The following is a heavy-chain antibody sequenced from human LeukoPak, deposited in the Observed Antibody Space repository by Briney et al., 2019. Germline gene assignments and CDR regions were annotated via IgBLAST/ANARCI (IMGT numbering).Heavy chain of an antibody. CDR3: ARDRVAVAGTKYYYYGMDV. CDR1: GFTFSSYA. D-gene: IGHD6-19*01. CDR2: ISYDGSNK. Sequence: GGSLRLSCAASGFTFSSYAMHWVRQAPGKGLEWVAVISYDGSNKYYADSVKGRFTISRDNSKNTLYLQMNSLRAEDTAVYYCARDRVAVAGTKYYYYGMDVWGQGTTVTVS. V-gene: IGHV3-30-3*01. J-gene: IGHJ6*02.